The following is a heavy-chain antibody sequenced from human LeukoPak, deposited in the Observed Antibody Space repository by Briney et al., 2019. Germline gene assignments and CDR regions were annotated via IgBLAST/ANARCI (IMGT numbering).Heavy chain of an antibody. D-gene: IGHD3-10*01. V-gene: IGHV4-38-2*02. Sequence: SETLSLTCTASGYSISSGYYWGWIRQPPGKGLEWIGSIYHSGSTYYNPSLKSRVTISVDTSKNQFSLKLSSVTAADTAVYYCARDRGTMVRGVNWFDPWGQGTLVTVSS. J-gene: IGHJ5*02. CDR1: GYSISSGYY. CDR2: IYHSGST. CDR3: ARDRGTMVRGVNWFDP.